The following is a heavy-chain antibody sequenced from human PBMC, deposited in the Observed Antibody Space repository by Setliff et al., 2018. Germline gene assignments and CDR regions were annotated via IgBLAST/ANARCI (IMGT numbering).Heavy chain of an antibody. CDR3: ARRGCGGDCYDPDAFDI. V-gene: IGHV5-51*01. CDR2: IYPGDSDT. D-gene: IGHD2-21*02. Sequence: PGESLKISCKGSGYSFTSYWIGWVRQMPGKGLEWMGIIYPGDSDTRYSPSFQGQVTISADKSISTAYLQWSSPKASDTAMYYCARRGCGGDCYDPDAFDIWGQGTMVTVSS. CDR1: GYSFTSYW. J-gene: IGHJ3*02.